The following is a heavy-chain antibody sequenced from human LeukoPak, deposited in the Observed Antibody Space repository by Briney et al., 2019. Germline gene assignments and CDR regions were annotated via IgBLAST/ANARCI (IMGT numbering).Heavy chain of an antibody. CDR1: GFPFSSHW. V-gene: IGHV3-7*03. D-gene: IGHD3-10*02. J-gene: IGHJ6*04. CDR2: IKQDGSEK. Sequence: GSLRLSCAASGFPFSSHWMSWVRQAPGKGLEWVANIKQDGSEKYYVDSVKGRFTISRDNAKNSLYLQMNSLRAEDTAVYYCAELGITMIGGVWGKGTTVTISS. CDR3: AELGITMIGGV.